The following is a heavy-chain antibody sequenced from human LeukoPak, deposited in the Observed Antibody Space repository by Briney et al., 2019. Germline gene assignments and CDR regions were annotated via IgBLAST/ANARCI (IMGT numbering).Heavy chain of an antibody. CDR3: ARMVDSSPYYFDY. CDR2: MNPNSGNT. V-gene: IGHV1-8*01. Sequence: ASVKVSCKASGYIFTSYDINGVRQATGQGLECMGWMNPNSGNTGYVQKFQGRVTMTRDTSISTAYMELSRLRSDDTAVYYCARMVDSSPYYFDYWGQGTLVTVSS. D-gene: IGHD6-6*01. J-gene: IGHJ4*02. CDR1: GYIFTSYD.